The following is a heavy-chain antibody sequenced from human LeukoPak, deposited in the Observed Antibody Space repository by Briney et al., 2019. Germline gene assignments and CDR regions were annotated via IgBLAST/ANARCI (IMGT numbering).Heavy chain of an antibody. V-gene: IGHV3-48*01. CDR3: ARDWRGYSGYGRLGAFDI. CDR1: GFTFSSYS. D-gene: IGHD5-12*01. CDR2: ISSSSNTI. Sequence: GGSLRLSCAASGFTFSSYSMNWVRQAPGKGLEWASYISSSSNTIYYADSVKGRFTISRDNAKNSLYLQMNNLRAEDTAVYYCARDWRGYSGYGRLGAFDIWGQGTMVTVSS. J-gene: IGHJ3*02.